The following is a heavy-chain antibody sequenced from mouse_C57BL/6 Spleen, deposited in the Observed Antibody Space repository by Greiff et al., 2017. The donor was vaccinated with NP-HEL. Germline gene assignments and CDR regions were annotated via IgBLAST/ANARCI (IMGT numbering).Heavy chain of an antibody. V-gene: IGHV1-42*01. J-gene: IGHJ1*03. CDR2: INPSTGGT. D-gene: IGHD1-1*01. Sequence: VQLQQSGPELVKPGASVKISCKASGYSFTGYYMNWVKQSPEKSLEWIGEINPSTGGTTYNQKFKAKATLTVDKSSSTAYMQLKSLTSEDSAVYYCARSYYFEGYFDVWGTGTTVTVSS. CDR1: GYSFTGYY. CDR3: ARSYYFEGYFDV.